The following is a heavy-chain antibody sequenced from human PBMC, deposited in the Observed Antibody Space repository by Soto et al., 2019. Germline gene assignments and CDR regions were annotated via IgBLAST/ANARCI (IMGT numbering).Heavy chain of an antibody. V-gene: IGHV3-33*01. CDR3: ARDAVPAAMFFDY. Sequence: PGGSLRLSCAASGFTFSSYGMHWVRQAPGKGLEWVAVIWYDGSNKYYADSVKGRFTISRDNSKNTLYLQMNSLRAEDTAVYYCARDAVPAAMFFDYWGQGTLVTVSS. CDR2: IWYDGSNK. D-gene: IGHD2-2*01. J-gene: IGHJ4*02. CDR1: GFTFSSYG.